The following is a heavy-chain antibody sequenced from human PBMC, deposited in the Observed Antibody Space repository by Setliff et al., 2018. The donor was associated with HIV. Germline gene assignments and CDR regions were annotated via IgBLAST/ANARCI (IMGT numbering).Heavy chain of an antibody. D-gene: IGHD5-18*01. J-gene: IGHJ4*02. Sequence: SETLSLTCTVSGGSSSSGSYYWSWIRQPAGKGLEWIGRIWTSGSTNYNPSHKSRVTISVDTSKNQFSLKLSSVTAADTGVYDCARGTGSYGSEYWGQGTLVTVSS. CDR2: IWTSGST. CDR1: GGSSSSGSYY. V-gene: IGHV4-61*02. CDR3: ARGTGSYGSEY.